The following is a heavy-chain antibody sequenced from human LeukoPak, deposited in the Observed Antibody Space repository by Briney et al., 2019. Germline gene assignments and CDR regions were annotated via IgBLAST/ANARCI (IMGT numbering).Heavy chain of an antibody. Sequence: PGGSLRLSCAASGFTFRNFWMTWVRQAPGKGLEWVANIKEDGSEKYYIDSVKGRFTISRDNAQNSLYLQMNSLRAEDTALYHCARNNGMDVWGQGTTVIVSS. CDR3: ARNNGMDV. J-gene: IGHJ6*02. V-gene: IGHV3-7*03. CDR1: GFTFRNFW. CDR2: IKEDGSEK.